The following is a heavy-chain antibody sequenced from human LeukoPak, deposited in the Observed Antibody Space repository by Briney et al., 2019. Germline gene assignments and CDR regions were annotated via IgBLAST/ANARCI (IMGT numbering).Heavy chain of an antibody. CDR3: ARDQEAFDY. J-gene: IGHJ4*02. V-gene: IGHV1-46*01. Sequence: ASVKVSCKASGYTFTSYYIHWVRQAPGQGLEWMGIFNPSGGSTNYAQKFQGRVTMTRDTSTSTVYMELSGLRSEDTAVYYCARDQEAFDYWGQGTLVTVSS. CDR1: GYTFTSYY. CDR2: FNPSGGST.